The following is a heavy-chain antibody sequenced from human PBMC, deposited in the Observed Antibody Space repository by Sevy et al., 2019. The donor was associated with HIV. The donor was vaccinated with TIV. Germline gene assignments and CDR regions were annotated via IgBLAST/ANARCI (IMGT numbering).Heavy chain of an antibody. J-gene: IGHJ4*02. Sequence: ASVKVSCQVSGYTLRELSMHWVRLAPGKGLEWMGSFDPEDGETIYAQKFQGRVTMTEDTSTDTAYMELSSLRSEDTAVYYCTTTKEYYDSSGSPFDYWGQGTLVTVSS. CDR3: TTTKEYYDSSGSPFDY. V-gene: IGHV1-24*01. D-gene: IGHD3-22*01. CDR2: FDPEDGET. CDR1: GYTLRELS.